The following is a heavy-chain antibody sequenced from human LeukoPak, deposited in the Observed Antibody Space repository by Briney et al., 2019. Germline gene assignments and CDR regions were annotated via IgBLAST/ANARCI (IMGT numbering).Heavy chain of an antibody. V-gene: IGHV4-61*01. D-gene: IGHD4-17*01. Sequence: SETLSLTCTVSGGSVSSGSYYWSWIRQPPGKGLEWIGYIYYSGSTNYNPSLKSRVTISVDTSKNQFSLKLSSVTAADTAVYYCARGGSDYGDYVGAFDIWGQGTMVTVSS. CDR1: GGSVSSGSYY. CDR3: ARGGSDYGDYVGAFDI. CDR2: IYYSGST. J-gene: IGHJ3*02.